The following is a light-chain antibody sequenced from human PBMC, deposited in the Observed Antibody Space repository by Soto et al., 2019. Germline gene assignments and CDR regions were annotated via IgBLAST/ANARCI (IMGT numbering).Light chain of an antibody. CDR1: QSVSSNY. Sequence: EIVWSKSPVMLSAYQGERATLSCRASQSVSSNYLAWYQQKPGQAPRLLIYGTSSRATGIPDRFSGSGSGTDFTLTISRLEPEDFAVYYCQQAGSLPLTFGGGTKV. V-gene: IGKV3-20*01. J-gene: IGKJ4*01. CDR3: QQAGSLPLT. CDR2: GTS.